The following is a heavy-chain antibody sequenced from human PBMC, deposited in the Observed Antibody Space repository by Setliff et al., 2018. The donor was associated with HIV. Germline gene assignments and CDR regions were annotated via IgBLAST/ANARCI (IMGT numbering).Heavy chain of an antibody. CDR1: GGSISSTSYY. D-gene: IGHD1-26*01. CDR3: AKASVVNVVATTIWF. CDR2: ISSSGNT. V-gene: IGHV4-39*01. J-gene: IGHJ4*02. Sequence: SETLSLTCTVSGGSISSTSYYWGWIRQPPGTGLEWIGSISSSGNTYYNPSLKSRVTTSVDTPKNQFSLKLNSVTAADTAVYYCAKASVVNVVATTIWFWGQGTLVTVSS.